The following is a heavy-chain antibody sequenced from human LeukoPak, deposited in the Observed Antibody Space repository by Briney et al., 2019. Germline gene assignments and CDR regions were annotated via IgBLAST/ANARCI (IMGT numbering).Heavy chain of an antibody. CDR1: GGSISSGSYY. CDR3: ARGVAAAGTGQLFDY. V-gene: IGHV4-61*02. Sequence: SQTLSLTCTVSGGSISSGSYYWSWIRQPAGKGLEWIGRIYTSGSTNYNPSLKSRVTISVDTSKNQFSLKLSSVTAADTAVYYCARGVAAAGTGQLFDYWGQGTLVTVSS. J-gene: IGHJ4*02. CDR2: IYTSGST. D-gene: IGHD6-13*01.